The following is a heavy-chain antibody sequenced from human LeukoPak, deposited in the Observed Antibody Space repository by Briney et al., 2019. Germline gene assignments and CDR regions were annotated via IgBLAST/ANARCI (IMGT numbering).Heavy chain of an antibody. D-gene: IGHD2-2*01. Sequence: PGGSLRLSCAASGFTFSTYVMHWVRQAPGKGLEWVAVISYDGSNKYYADSVKGRFTTSRDNSKNTLYLQMNSLRAEDTAVYYCANTMMEYQLLYLDYWGQGTLVTVSS. CDR1: GFTFSTYV. J-gene: IGHJ4*02. CDR2: ISYDGSNK. CDR3: ANTMMEYQLLYLDY. V-gene: IGHV3-30*18.